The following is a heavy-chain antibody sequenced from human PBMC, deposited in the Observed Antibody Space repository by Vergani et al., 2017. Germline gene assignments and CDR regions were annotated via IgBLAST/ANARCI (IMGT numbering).Heavy chain of an antibody. Sequence: EVQLVESGGGLVQPGGSLRLSCAASGFTVSSNYMSWVRQAPGKGLEWVSVIYSGGSTYYADSVKGRFTISRDNSKNTLYLQMNSLRAEDTAVYYCASDIREYSYAGSPRGYMDVWGKGSTGSVAS. V-gene: IGHV3-66*02. D-gene: IGHD5-18*01. CDR3: ASDIREYSYAGSPRGYMDV. J-gene: IGHJ6*03. CDR2: IYSGGST. CDR1: GFTVSSNY.